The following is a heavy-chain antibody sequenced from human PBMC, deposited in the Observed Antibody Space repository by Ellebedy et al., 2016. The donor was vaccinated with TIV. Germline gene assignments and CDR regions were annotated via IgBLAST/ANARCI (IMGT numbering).Heavy chain of an antibody. J-gene: IGHJ4*02. CDR3: SRGGGCGGGTCYYPDF. Sequence: GESLKISCAASGFTFGCCAMGWVRQAPGKGLEWVSSISTISSYADSVRGRFTLSRDNAKNSLYLQMNSLRAEDTAVYYCSRGGGCGGGTCYYPDFWGQGTLVTVSS. CDR1: GFTFGCCA. V-gene: IGHV3-21*01. CDR2: ISTISSY. D-gene: IGHD2-15*01.